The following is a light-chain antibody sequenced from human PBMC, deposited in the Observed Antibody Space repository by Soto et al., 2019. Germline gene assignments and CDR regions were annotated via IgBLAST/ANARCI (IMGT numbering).Light chain of an antibody. CDR1: QSVSTS. J-gene: IGKJ4*01. V-gene: IGKV3-11*01. CDR2: DAS. CDR3: QQRDRLPPELT. Sequence: EIVLTQSPASLSLSPGERATLSCRASQSVSTSLAWYQQKPGQSPRLLIYDASNRATGIPARFSGSGFGTDFTLTISSLEHEDFALYYCQQRDRLPPELTFGGGTKVEIK.